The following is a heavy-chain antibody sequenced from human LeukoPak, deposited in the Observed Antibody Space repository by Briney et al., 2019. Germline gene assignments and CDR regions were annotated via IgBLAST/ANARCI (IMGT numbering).Heavy chain of an antibody. D-gene: IGHD3-3*01. CDR3: APLKFWSEYYFDY. V-gene: IGHV3-30*02. CDR2: IRYDGSNK. Sequence: GGSLRLSCAASGFTFSSYGMHWVRQAPGKGLEWVAFIRYDGSNKYYADSVKGRFTISRDNSKNTLYLQMNSLRAEDTAVYYCAPLKFWSEYYFDYWGQGTLVTVSS. CDR1: GFTFSSYG. J-gene: IGHJ4*02.